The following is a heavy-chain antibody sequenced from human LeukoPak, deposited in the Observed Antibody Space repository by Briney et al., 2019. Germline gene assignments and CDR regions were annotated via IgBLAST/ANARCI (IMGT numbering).Heavy chain of an antibody. J-gene: IGHJ4*02. D-gene: IGHD1-26*01. V-gene: IGHV3-30*02. CDR1: GFTFSSYG. Sequence: GGSLRLSCAASGFTFSSYGMHWVRQAPGKGLEWVAFIRYDGSNKYYADSVKGRFTISRDNSKNTLYLQMNSLRAEDTAVYYCAKDRTYSGRSYYFDYWGQGTLVTVSS. CDR2: IRYDGSNK. CDR3: AKDRTYSGRSYYFDY.